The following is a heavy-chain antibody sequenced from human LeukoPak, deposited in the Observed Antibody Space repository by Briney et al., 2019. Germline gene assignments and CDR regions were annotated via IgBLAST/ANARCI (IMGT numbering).Heavy chain of an antibody. CDR3: TKDKGIATAGIFDF. Sequence: GGSLRLSCAASGFTFDDYTMQWVRQSPGKGLEWVSLISWDGGDIYYADSVKGRFTISRDNSKNSLYLQMSSLRTEDTALYYCTKDKGIATAGIFDFWGQGTLVTVSS. CDR2: ISWDGGDI. V-gene: IGHV3-43*01. CDR1: GFTFDDYT. D-gene: IGHD6-13*01. J-gene: IGHJ4*02.